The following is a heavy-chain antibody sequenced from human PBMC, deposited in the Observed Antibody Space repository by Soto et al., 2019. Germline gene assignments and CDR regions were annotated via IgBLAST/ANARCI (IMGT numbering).Heavy chain of an antibody. D-gene: IGHD2-15*01. CDR3: ARGEGYCSGGNCFYFDC. V-gene: IGHV4-31*03. CDR1: GASISSGGYY. J-gene: IGHJ4*02. Sequence: SETLSLTCTVSGASISSGGYYWSWIRQHPGKGLEWIGYIYYGASSHYNPSLKSRVSISIDTSKNQLSLNLGSVTVADTAVYYCARGEGYCSGGNCFYFDCWGQGTPVTVSS. CDR2: IYYGASS.